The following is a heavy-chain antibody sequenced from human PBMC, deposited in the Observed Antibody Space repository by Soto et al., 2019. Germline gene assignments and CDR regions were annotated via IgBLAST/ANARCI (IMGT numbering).Heavy chain of an antibody. J-gene: IGHJ4*01. CDR2: IIPILGTA. CDR1: GGTLSSYA. V-gene: IGHV1-69*01. CDR3: AGGGISSGDYWY. D-gene: IGHD3-22*01. Sequence: QVQLVQSGAEVKKPGSSVKVSCKASGGTLSSYAISWVRQAPGQGLEWMGGIIPILGTANYAKKFQGRVTSTADESTSTAYMELSSLRSEDTAVYYCAGGGISSGDYWYWGHGTLVTVSS.